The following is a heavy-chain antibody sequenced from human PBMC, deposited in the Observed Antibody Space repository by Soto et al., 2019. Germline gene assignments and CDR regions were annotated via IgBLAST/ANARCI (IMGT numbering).Heavy chain of an antibody. CDR1: GGSISSYY. D-gene: IGHD6-13*01. V-gene: IGHV4-59*08. Sequence: SETLSLTCTVSGGSISSYYWSWIRQPPGKGLEWIGYIYYSGSTNYNPSLKSRVTISVDTSKNQFSLKLSSVTAADTAVYYCARRNSYSSPRFDPWGQGTLVTVSS. CDR3: ARRNSYSSPRFDP. CDR2: IYYSGST. J-gene: IGHJ5*02.